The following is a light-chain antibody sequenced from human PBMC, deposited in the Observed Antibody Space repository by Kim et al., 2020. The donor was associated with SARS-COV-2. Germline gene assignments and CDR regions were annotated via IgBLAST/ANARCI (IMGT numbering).Light chain of an antibody. V-gene: IGKV1-5*03. J-gene: IGKJ1*01. CDR3: KQYKSTPWK. Sequence: DIQMTQSPSTLSASVGDRVTITCLASQSISSWLAWYQQKPGKAPKLLIYKASSLESGVPSRFSGSGSGTEFTLTISSLQPDDFATYYCKQYKSTPWKCGQGTKVEIK. CDR2: KAS. CDR1: QSISSW.